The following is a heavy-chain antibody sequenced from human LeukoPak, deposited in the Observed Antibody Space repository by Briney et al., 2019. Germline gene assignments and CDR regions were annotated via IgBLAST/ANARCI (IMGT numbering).Heavy chain of an antibody. V-gene: IGHV1-69*04. CDR3: ARAYYYDSSGRDY. Sequence: GASVKVSCKASGGTFSSYAISWVRQAPGQGLEWMGRIIPILGIANYAQKFQGRVTITADKFTSTAYMELSSLRSEDTAVYYCARAYYYDSSGRDYWGQGTLVTVSS. J-gene: IGHJ4*02. D-gene: IGHD3-22*01. CDR2: IIPILGIA. CDR1: GGTFSSYA.